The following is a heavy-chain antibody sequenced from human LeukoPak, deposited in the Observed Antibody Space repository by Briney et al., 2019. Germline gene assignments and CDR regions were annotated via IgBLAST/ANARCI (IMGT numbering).Heavy chain of an antibody. V-gene: IGHV4-34*01. Sequence: SETLSLTCAVYGGSFSGYDWNWIRQPPGKGLEWIGEINHSGSTNYNPSLKSRVTISVDTSKNQFSLKLSSVTAADTAVYYCARSEFIVRGVITQPPFDYWGQGTLVTVSS. CDR3: ARSEFIVRGVITQPPFDY. J-gene: IGHJ4*02. D-gene: IGHD3-10*01. CDR2: INHSGST. CDR1: GGSFSGYD.